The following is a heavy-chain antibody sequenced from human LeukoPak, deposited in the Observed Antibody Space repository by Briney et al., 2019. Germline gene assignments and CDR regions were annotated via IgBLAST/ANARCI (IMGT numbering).Heavy chain of an antibody. Sequence: GGSLRLSCAASGFTFSSYAMSWVRQAPGKGLEWVSAISGSGGSIYYADSVKGRFTISRDNSKNTLYLQMNSLRAEDTAVYYCAKNVLRYFDWLGPFDYWGQGTLVTVSS. D-gene: IGHD3-9*01. CDR1: GFTFSSYA. CDR2: ISGSGGSI. V-gene: IGHV3-23*01. CDR3: AKNVLRYFDWLGPFDY. J-gene: IGHJ4*02.